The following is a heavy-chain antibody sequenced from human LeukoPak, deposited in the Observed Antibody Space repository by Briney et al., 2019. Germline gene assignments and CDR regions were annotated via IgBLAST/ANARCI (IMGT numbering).Heavy chain of an antibody. Sequence: GGSLRLSCAASGFTFSSYEMNWVRQAPGKGLEWVSYISSSGSTIYYADSVKGRFTISRDNAKNSLYLQMNSLRAEDTAAYYCAREGSGYLDAFDIWGQGTMVTVSS. J-gene: IGHJ3*02. D-gene: IGHD1-1*01. CDR3: AREGSGYLDAFDI. V-gene: IGHV3-48*03. CDR1: GFTFSSYE. CDR2: ISSSGSTI.